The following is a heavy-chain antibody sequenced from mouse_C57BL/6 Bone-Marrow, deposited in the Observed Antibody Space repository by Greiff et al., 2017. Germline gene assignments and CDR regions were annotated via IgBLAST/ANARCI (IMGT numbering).Heavy chain of an antibody. J-gene: IGHJ3*01. CDR1: GFSIKDDY. CDR3: TRIAC. CDR2: IDPENGDT. Sequence: EVKLQEPGAELVRPGASVKLSCTASGFSIKDDYMHWVKQRPEQGLEWIGWIDPENGDTEYASKFQGKATITVDTSSNTAYLQLSSLTSEDTAVYYCTRIACWGQGTLVTVSA. V-gene: IGHV14-4*01.